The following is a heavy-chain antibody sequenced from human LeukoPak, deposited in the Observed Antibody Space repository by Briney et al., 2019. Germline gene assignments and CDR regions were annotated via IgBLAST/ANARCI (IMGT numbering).Heavy chain of an antibody. J-gene: IGHJ6*03. CDR2: MNPNSGNT. CDR3: ARGDYYGSGSYYSYYYYYMDV. CDR1: GYTFTSYD. D-gene: IGHD3-10*01. V-gene: IGHV1-8*03. Sequence: ASVKVSCKASGYTFTSYDINWVRQATGQGLEWMGWMNPNSGNTGYAQKLQGRVTITADKSTSTAYMELSSLRSEDTAVYYCARGDYYGSGSYYSYYYYYMDVWGKGTTVTVSS.